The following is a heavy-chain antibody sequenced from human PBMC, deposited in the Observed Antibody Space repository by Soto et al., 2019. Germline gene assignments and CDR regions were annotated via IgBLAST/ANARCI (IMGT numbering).Heavy chain of an antibody. CDR1: GDSVSSGDYY. CDR3: ARVPIDTYMIYWSDP. V-gene: IGHV4-61*08. D-gene: IGHD3-16*01. CDR2: IYFSGRT. J-gene: IGHJ5*02. Sequence: SETLSLTCTVSGDSVSSGDYYWTWIRQPPGKGLEWVGHIYFSGRTNYIPSLESRVTISLDTSKNQFSLKLTSATAADTAVYYCARVPIDTYMIYWSDPWGQGTLVTVSS.